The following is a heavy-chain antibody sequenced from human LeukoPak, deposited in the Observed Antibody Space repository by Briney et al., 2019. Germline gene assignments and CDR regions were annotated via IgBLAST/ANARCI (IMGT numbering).Heavy chain of an antibody. V-gene: IGHV4-39*07. CDR2: IYYSGST. D-gene: IGHD3-9*01. J-gene: IGHJ3*02. CDR1: GGSISSSSYY. CDR3: ARDIPYYDILTGSGAFDI. Sequence: SETLSLTCTVSGGSISSSSYYWGWIRQPPWKGLEWIGSIYYSGSTYYNPSLKSRVTISVDTSKNQFSLKLSSVTAADTAVYYCARDIPYYDILTGSGAFDIWGQGTMVTVSS.